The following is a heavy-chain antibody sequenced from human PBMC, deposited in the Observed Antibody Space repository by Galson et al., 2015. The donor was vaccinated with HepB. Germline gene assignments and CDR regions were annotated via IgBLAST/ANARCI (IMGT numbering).Heavy chain of an antibody. CDR1: GFTFSRHT. Sequence: SLRLSCAASGFTFSRHTMSWVRQTPGQGLQWISYISTNGATIHYADSVKGRFTIARDNAKNTMWLQMNSLRAEDTAVYYCATTKFGSGAYWTFDIWGQWTLVTVSS. CDR2: ISTNGATI. CDR3: ATTKFGSGAYWTFDI. D-gene: IGHD4/OR15-4a*01. J-gene: IGHJ3*02. V-gene: IGHV3-48*04.